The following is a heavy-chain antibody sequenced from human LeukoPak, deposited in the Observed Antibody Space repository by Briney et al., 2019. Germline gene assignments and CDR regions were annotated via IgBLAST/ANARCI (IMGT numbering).Heavy chain of an antibody. CDR1: GFTFNTYS. CDR2: ISSSSNTI. Sequence: PGGSLRLSCAASGFTFNTYSMHWVRQAPGKGLEWVSYISSSSNTIYYADSVKGRFTVSRDNAKSSLYLQMDSLRAGDTAVYYCARDRSYYYMDVWGKGTTVTVSS. CDR3: ARDRSYYYMDV. J-gene: IGHJ6*03. V-gene: IGHV3-48*01.